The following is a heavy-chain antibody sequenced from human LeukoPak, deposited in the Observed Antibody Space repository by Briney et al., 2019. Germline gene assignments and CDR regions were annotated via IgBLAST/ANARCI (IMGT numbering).Heavy chain of an antibody. Sequence: SETLSLTCTVSGGSISSSSYYWGWIRQPPGKGLEWIGSIYYSGSTYYNPSLKSRVTISVDTSKNQFSLKLSSVTAADTAVYYCARHRTKGGFWSGYSNWFDPWGQGTLVTVSS. CDR3: ARHRTKGGFWSGYSNWFDP. J-gene: IGHJ5*02. CDR1: GGSISSSSYY. CDR2: IYYSGST. D-gene: IGHD3-3*01. V-gene: IGHV4-39*01.